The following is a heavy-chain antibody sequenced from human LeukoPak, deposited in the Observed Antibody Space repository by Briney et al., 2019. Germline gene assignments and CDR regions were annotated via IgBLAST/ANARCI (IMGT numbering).Heavy chain of an antibody. D-gene: IGHD6-13*01. J-gene: IGHJ4*02. CDR2: ISWNSATI. Sequence: GGSLRLSCAVSGFTFDDNAMHWVRQAPGKGLEWVSSISWNSATIAYADSVKGRFTISRDNAKNSLYLQMNSLRAEDTAFYYCARDASGYSSSGFDYWGQGTLVTVSS. V-gene: IGHV3-9*01. CDR3: ARDASGYSSSGFDY. CDR1: GFTFDDNA.